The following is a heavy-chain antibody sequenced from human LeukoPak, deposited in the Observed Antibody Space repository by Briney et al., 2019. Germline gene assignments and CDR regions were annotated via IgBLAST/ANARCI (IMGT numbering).Heavy chain of an antibody. J-gene: IGHJ4*02. D-gene: IGHD4-23*01. CDR3: ARRSISGNSWDYFDY. CDR1: GGSISSYY. CDR2: IYYSGST. Sequence: SETLSLTCTVSGGSISSYYWSWIRQPPGKGLEWIGYIYYSGSTSYNPSLKSRVTISLDTSKNQFSLKLSSVTAADTAVYYCARRSISGNSWDYFDYWGQGTLVTVSS. V-gene: IGHV4-59*08.